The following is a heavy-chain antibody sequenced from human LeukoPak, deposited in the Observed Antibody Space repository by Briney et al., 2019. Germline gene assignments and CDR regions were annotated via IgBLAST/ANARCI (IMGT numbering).Heavy chain of an antibody. Sequence: SETLSLTCTVSGYSIGSGYHWGWIRQPPGKGLEWIGSIYYSGSTYHNPSLKSRVTISVDTSKNQFSLKLSSVTAADTAVYYCARDRPHYGDASGYSDFWGRGTLVTVSS. CDR1: GYSIGSGYH. V-gene: IGHV4-38-2*02. J-gene: IGHJ2*01. D-gene: IGHD4-17*01. CDR2: IYYSGST. CDR3: ARDRPHYGDASGYSDF.